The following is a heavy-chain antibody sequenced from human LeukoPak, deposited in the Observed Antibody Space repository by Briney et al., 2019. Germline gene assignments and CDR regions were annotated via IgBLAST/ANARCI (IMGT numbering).Heavy chain of an antibody. CDR2: INPSGGST. J-gene: IGHJ5*02. V-gene: IGHV1-46*01. CDR1: GYTFTSYY. D-gene: IGHD3-10*01. Sequence: ASVKVSCKASGYTFTSYYMHWVRQAPGQGLEWMGIINPSGGSTSYAQKFQGRVTMTRDTSTSTVYMELSSLRSEDTAAYYCAAIFSSIIGWFDPWGQGTLVTVSS. CDR3: AAIFSSIIGWFDP.